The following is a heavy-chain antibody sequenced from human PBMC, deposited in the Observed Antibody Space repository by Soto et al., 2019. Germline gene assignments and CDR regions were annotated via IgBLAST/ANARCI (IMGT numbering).Heavy chain of an antibody. CDR1: GYTFTSYG. CDR2: ISAYNGNT. V-gene: IGHV1-18*01. CDR3: ARVGGTYYYDSSGYEGWFDP. D-gene: IGHD3-22*01. J-gene: IGHJ5*02. Sequence: QVQLVQSGAEVKKPGASVKVSCKASGYTFTSYGISWVRQAPGQGLEWMGWISAYNGNTNYAQKLQGRVTMTTDTSTSTAYMELRSLRSDETAVYYCARVGGTYYYDSSGYEGWFDPWGQGTLVTVSS.